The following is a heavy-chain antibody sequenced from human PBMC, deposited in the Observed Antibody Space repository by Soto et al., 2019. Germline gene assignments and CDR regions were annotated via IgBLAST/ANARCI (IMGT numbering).Heavy chain of an antibody. CDR1: GGSISSSSYY. Sequence: QLQLQESGPGLVKPSETLSLTCTVSGGSISSSSYYWGWIRQPPGKGLEWIGSIYYSGSTYFNPSLKSRVTISVDTSKNQFYRKLSSVTAADTAVYYCARHDPPGEQDYYYGMDVWGQGTTVTVSS. J-gene: IGHJ6*02. D-gene: IGHD7-27*01. CDR2: IYYSGST. CDR3: ARHDPPGEQDYYYGMDV. V-gene: IGHV4-39*01.